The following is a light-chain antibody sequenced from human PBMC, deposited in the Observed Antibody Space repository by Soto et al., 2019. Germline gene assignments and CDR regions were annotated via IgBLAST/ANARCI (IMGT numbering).Light chain of an antibody. V-gene: IGLV2-14*01. CDR3: SSHTSSSTSYV. CDR2: DVS. Sequence: QSVLTQPASVSGSPGQSITISCTGTSSDVGGYNYVSWYQQHPGKAPKLMIYDVSNRPSGVSNRFSGSKSANTASLTISGLQAEYEADYYCSSHTSSSTSYVFGTGTKLTVL. J-gene: IGLJ1*01. CDR1: SSDVGGYNY.